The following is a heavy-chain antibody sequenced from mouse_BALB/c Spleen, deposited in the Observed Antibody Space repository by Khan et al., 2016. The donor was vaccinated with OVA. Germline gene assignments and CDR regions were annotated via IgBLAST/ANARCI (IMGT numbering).Heavy chain of an antibody. CDR3: ARVNYGSRDYFDY. Sequence: QVQLKQSGAELMKPGASVKISCKATGYTFSGYWLEWVKQRPGHGLEWIGEILPGSGSRNYNEQFKGKATFTADISSKTTYMQRSSLTSEDSAVYYCARVNYGSRDYFDYWGQGTTLTVSS. J-gene: IGHJ2*01. D-gene: IGHD1-1*01. CDR1: GYTFSGYW. V-gene: IGHV1-9*01. CDR2: ILPGSGSR.